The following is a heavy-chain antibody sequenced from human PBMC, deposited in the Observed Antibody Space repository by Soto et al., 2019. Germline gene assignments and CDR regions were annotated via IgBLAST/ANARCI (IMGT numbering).Heavy chain of an antibody. V-gene: IGHV1-3*01. D-gene: IGHD2-21*02. CDR2: INAGNGNT. CDR3: ATIRSNCGGGCYALES. CDR1: GYTFTRYA. J-gene: IGHJ4*02. Sequence: VQVPSRASGYTFTRYAIHWGRQAPGQRLEWMGWINAGNGNTKYSQKFQGRVTITRDTSASTAYMELSSLRSEDTAMFYCATIRSNCGGGCYALESWGQGTLVTVSS.